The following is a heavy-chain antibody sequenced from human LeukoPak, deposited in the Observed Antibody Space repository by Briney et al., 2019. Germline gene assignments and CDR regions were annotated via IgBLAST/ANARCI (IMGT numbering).Heavy chain of an antibody. CDR2: INSSSGYI. V-gene: IGHV3-21*01. J-gene: IGHJ6*03. CDR3: ARDATMVPLYYYYYMDV. CDR1: GFTFRNYN. Sequence: GGTLRLSCAASGFTFRNYNMNWVRQAPGKGLEWVSSINSSSGYIYYADSVKGRFTISRDNAKNSLYLQMNSLRAEDTAVYYCARDATMVPLYYYYYMDVWGKGTTVTVSS. D-gene: IGHD3-10*01.